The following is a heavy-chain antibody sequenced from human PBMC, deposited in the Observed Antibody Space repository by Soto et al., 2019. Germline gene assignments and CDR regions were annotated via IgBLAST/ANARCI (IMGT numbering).Heavy chain of an antibody. CDR1: GGLFSSYD. D-gene: IGHD3-22*01. CDR3: ARAGSGYVWFNEF. Sequence: QEQLVQSGAEVKKPGSSVRVSCKDSGGLFSSYDISWVRQAPGQGLEWMGGIIPVFGSTNYAQKFQGRVTITADESTNTAYMDLSSLKSEDTSIYYCARAGSGYVWFNEFWGQGTLVTVSS. J-gene: IGHJ4*02. CDR2: IIPVFGST. V-gene: IGHV1-69*01.